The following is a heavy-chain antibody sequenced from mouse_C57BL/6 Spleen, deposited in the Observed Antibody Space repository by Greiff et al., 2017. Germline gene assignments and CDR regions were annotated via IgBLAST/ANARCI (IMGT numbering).Heavy chain of an antibody. CDR3: ARDSSGYVAY. CDR1: GYTFTSYW. Sequence: VKLMESGAELVKPGASVKMSCKASGYTFTSYWITWVKQRPGQGLEWIGDIYPGSGSTNYNEKFKSKATLTVDTSSSTAYMQLSSLTSEDSAVYYCARDSSGYVAYWGQGTLVTVSA. CDR2: IYPGSGST. V-gene: IGHV1-55*01. J-gene: IGHJ3*01. D-gene: IGHD3-2*02.